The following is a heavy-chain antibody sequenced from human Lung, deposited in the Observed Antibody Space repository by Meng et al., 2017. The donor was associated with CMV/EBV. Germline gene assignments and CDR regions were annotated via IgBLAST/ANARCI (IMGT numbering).Heavy chain of an antibody. Sequence: GGSLRLSCAASGFTFSDYYMSWIRQAPGKGLEWVSYISSSGSTIYYADSVKGRFTISRDNAKNSLYLQMNSLRAEDTAVYYCARDLIVVVPAAPLDYYGMDVWGQAXTVTVSS. D-gene: IGHD2-2*01. CDR2: ISSSGSTI. CDR3: ARDLIVVVPAAPLDYYGMDV. V-gene: IGHV3-11*04. J-gene: IGHJ6*02. CDR1: GFTFSDYY.